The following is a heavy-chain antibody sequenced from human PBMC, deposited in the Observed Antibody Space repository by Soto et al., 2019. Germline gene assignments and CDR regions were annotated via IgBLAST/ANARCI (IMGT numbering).Heavy chain of an antibody. Sequence: QVQLVESGGGVVQPGRSLRLSCAASGFTFSSYGMHCVRQAPGKGLEWVAVISYDGSNKYYADSVKGRFTISRDNSKNTLYLQMNSLRAEDTAVYYCAKDERGSSWYDYWGQGNLVTVSS. V-gene: IGHV3-30*18. D-gene: IGHD6-13*01. J-gene: IGHJ4*02. CDR3: AKDERGSSWYDY. CDR1: GFTFSSYG. CDR2: ISYDGSNK.